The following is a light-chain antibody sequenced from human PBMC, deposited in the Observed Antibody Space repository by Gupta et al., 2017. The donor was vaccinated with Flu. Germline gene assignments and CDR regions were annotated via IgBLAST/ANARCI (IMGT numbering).Light chain of an antibody. CDR2: GNS. Sequence: QSVLTPPPSVSAAPGQRVTISCTGSSSNIGAGYDVHWYQQLPGTAPKLLIYGNSNRPSGVPDRFSGSKSGTSASLAITGLQAEDEADYYCHSYDSSLSGVFGGGTKLTVL. V-gene: IGLV1-40*01. CDR3: HSYDSSLSGV. CDR1: SSNIGAGYD. J-gene: IGLJ2*01.